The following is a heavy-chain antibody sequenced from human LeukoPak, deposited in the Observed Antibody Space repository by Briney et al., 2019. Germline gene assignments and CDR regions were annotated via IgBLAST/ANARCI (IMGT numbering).Heavy chain of an antibody. Sequence: GGSLRLSCAASGFTFSSYGMHWVRQAPGKGLEWVAFIWYDGRNQYYADSVKGRFTISRDNSKNTLYLQMNSLRAEDTAVYYCARDRRPCSSTSCRVYYYYGMDVWGQGTTVTVSS. CDR1: GFTFSSYG. J-gene: IGHJ6*02. CDR3: ARDRRPCSSTSCRVYYYYGMDV. D-gene: IGHD2-2*01. V-gene: IGHV3-33*01. CDR2: IWYDGRNQ.